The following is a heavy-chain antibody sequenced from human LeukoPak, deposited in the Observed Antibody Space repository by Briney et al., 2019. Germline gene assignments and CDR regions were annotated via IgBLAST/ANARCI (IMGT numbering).Heavy chain of an antibody. V-gene: IGHV3-21*01. J-gene: IGHJ4*02. CDR3: ARADGYNSEGGY. D-gene: IGHD5-24*01. CDR1: GFTVSSNY. CDR2: ISSSSSYI. Sequence: GGSLRLSCAASGFTVSSNYMSWVRQAPGKGLEWVSSISSSSSYIYYADSVKGRFTISRDNSKNTLYLQMNSLRAEDTAVYYCARADGYNSEGGYWGQGTLVSVSS.